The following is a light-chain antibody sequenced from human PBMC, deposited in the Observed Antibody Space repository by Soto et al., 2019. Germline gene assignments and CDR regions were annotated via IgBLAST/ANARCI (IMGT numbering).Light chain of an antibody. J-gene: IGKJ1*01. Sequence: EVVLTQSPATLSLSPGERATLSCRASQGIRNYLAWYQQKPGQAPRLLIYDASNRATGTPARFSGSGSGTDFTLTISSLEPEDFAVYYCQQRSNWPAFGQGTKVDIK. CDR3: QQRSNWPA. CDR1: QGIRNY. CDR2: DAS. V-gene: IGKV3-11*01.